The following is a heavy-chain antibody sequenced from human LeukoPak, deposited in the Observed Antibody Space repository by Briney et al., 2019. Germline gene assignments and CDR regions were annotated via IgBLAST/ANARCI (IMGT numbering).Heavy chain of an antibody. J-gene: IGHJ6*02. D-gene: IGHD3-16*01. CDR1: GFTFSGYP. V-gene: IGHV3-30-3*02. Sequence: GGSLRLSCAASGFTFSGYPIHWVRQAPGKGLEWVAVISYDGSNKYYADSVKGRFTISRDNSKNTLYLQMNSLRAEDTAVYYCVKLGATSSFVKLGAASAFEYYYGVDFWGQGTTVTVSS. CDR2: ISYDGSNK. CDR3: VKLGATSSFVKLGAASAFEYYYGVDF.